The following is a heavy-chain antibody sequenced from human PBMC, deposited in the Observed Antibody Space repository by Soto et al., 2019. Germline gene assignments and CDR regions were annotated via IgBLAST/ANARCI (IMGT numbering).Heavy chain of an antibody. CDR1: GGSVSNNNW. J-gene: IGHJ4*02. CDR3: TKNSAYALDY. V-gene: IGHV4-4*02. D-gene: IGHD5-12*01. CDR2: IHHSGGT. Sequence: QVQLQESGPGLVKPSGTLSLSCAVSGGSVSNNNWWRWVRQSPGNGLEWSGEIHHSGGTSYNPSLESRATLSVDKSKNELSLRLNYVTAADTAVYYCTKNSAYALDYWGLGILVTVSS.